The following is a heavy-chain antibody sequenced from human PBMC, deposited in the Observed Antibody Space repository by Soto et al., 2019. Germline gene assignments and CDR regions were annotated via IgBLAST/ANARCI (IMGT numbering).Heavy chain of an antibody. V-gene: IGHV3-23*01. CDR1: GFTFSSYA. CDR3: AKEHHYSSSWSEFDY. D-gene: IGHD6-13*01. CDR2: ISGSGVST. Sequence: GSLRLSCAASGFTFSSYAMSWVRQAPGKGLEWVSAISGSGVSTYYADSVKGRFTISRDNSKNTPYLQMNSLRAEDTAVYYCAKEHHYSSSWSEFDYWGQGTLVTV. J-gene: IGHJ4*02.